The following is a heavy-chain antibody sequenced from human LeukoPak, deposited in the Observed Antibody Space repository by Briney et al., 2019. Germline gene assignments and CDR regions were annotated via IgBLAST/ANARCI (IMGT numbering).Heavy chain of an antibody. CDR1: GFTFSSYE. CDR3: ARDTYGSGSYYNAPLDY. V-gene: IGHV3-48*03. J-gene: IGHJ4*02. Sequence: GGSLRLSCEVSGFTFSSYEMNWVRQAPGKGLEWVSYISSRGSSIYYADSVKGRFTISRDNAKNSLYLQLNSLRAEDTAVYYCARDTYGSGSYYNAPLDYWGQGTLVTVSS. CDR2: ISSRGSSI. D-gene: IGHD3-10*01.